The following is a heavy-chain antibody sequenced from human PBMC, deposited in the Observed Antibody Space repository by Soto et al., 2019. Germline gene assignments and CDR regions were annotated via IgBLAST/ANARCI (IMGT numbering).Heavy chain of an antibody. J-gene: IGHJ4*02. V-gene: IGHV3-30-3*01. CDR3: ARVRTAGRWLQSYYFDY. Sequence: PGGSLRLSCAASGFTFSSYAMHWVRQAPGKGLEWVAVISYDGSNKYYADSVKGRFTISRDNSKNTLYLQMNSLRAEDTAVYYCARVRTAGRWLQSYYFDYWGQGTLVTVSS. CDR2: ISYDGSNK. D-gene: IGHD5-12*01. CDR1: GFTFSSYA.